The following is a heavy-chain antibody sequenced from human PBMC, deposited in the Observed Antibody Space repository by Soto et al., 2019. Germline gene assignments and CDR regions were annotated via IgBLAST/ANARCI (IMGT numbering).Heavy chain of an antibody. Sequence: SETLSLTCTVSGGSISSSSYYWGWIRQPPGKGLEWIGSIYYSGSTYYNPSLKSRVTISVDTSKNQFSLKLSSVTAADTAVYYCARHFMVYSSSYDYWGQGTLVTVSS. CDR1: GGSISSSSYY. J-gene: IGHJ4*02. CDR2: IYYSGST. D-gene: IGHD6-6*01. V-gene: IGHV4-39*01. CDR3: ARHFMVYSSSYDY.